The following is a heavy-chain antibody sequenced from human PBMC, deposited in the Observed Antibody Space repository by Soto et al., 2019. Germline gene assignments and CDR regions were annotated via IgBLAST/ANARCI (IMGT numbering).Heavy chain of an antibody. V-gene: IGHV6-1*01. CDR1: GDSVSSNSAG. J-gene: IGHJ6*04. Sequence: ESLCITGFISGDSVSSNSAGWNWIRQSPSRGLEWLGRTYYKSKWNNDYALSVKSRITINPDTSKNQFSLHLYSVTPEDTAVYYCTGITWFRGMDVWGKGTPVTVSS. CDR2: TYYKSKWNN. CDR3: TGITWFRGMDV. D-gene: IGHD3-10*01.